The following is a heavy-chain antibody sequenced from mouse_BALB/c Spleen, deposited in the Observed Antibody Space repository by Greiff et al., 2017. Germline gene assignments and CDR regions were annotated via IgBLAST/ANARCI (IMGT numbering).Heavy chain of an antibody. CDR1: GYTFSSYW. CDR2: ILPGSGST. V-gene: IGHV1-9*01. J-gene: IGHJ3*01. Sequence: VQLQESGAELMKPGASVKISCKATGYTFSSYWIEWVKQRPGHGLEWIGEILPGSGSTNYNEKFKGKATFTADTSSNTAYMQLSSLTSEDSAVYYCASPFYYRYDGFAYWGQGTLVTVSA. CDR3: ASPFYYRYDGFAY. D-gene: IGHD2-14*01.